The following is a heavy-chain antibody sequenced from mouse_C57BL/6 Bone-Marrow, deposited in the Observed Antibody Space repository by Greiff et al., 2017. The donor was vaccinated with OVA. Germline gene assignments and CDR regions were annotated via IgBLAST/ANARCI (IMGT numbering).Heavy chain of an antibody. CDR3: ARHDYSNSWYFDV. CDR1: GYTFTDYY. Sequence: VKLVESGPELVKPGASVKISCKASGYTFTDYYINWVKQRPGQGLEWIGWIFPGSGSTYYNEKFKGKATLTVDKSSSTAYMLLSSLTSEDSAVYFCARHDYSNSWYFDVWGTGTTVTVSS. J-gene: IGHJ1*03. D-gene: IGHD2-5*01. V-gene: IGHV1-75*01. CDR2: IFPGSGST.